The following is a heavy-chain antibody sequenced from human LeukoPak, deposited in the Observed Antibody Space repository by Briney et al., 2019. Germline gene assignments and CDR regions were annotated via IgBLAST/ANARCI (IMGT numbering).Heavy chain of an antibody. J-gene: IGHJ6*03. CDR3: ARSPYSYYYYMGV. Sequence: SETPSLTCTVSGGTISSSSYYWGWIRQPPGKGLEWIGSIYYSGSTYYNPSLKSRVTISVDTSKNQFSLKLSSVTAADTAVYYCARSPYSYYYYMGVWGKGTTVTISS. CDR1: GGTISSSSYY. V-gene: IGHV4-39*01. D-gene: IGHD5-12*01. CDR2: IYYSGST.